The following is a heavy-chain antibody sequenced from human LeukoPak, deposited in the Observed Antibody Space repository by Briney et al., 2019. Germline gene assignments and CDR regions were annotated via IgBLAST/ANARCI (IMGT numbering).Heavy chain of an antibody. J-gene: IGHJ4*02. D-gene: IGHD5-18*01. CDR1: GFPFSIYA. Sequence: GGSLRLSCATSGFPFSIYAMSWVRQAPGKGLEWVASINPDGNKKYSADSVKGRFTISRDNAENSLYLQMNSLRVEDTAFYYCARDLAYSRLDYWGQGMLVTVSS. V-gene: IGHV3-7*01. CDR2: INPDGNKK. CDR3: ARDLAYSRLDY.